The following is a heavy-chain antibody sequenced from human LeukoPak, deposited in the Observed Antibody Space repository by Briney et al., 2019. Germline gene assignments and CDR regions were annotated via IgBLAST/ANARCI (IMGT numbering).Heavy chain of an antibody. CDR1: GGSISTTGYY. J-gene: IGHJ4*02. V-gene: IGHV4-39*07. D-gene: IGHD1-26*01. CDR2: IYYSGST. CDR3: AGGSYGPYDY. Sequence: PSETLSLTCTVSGGSISTTGYYWGWIRQPPGKGLEWIGNIYYSGSTYYNPSLNSRLTISVDTSKNQFSLKLSSVTAADTAVYYCAGGSYGPYDYWGQGTLVTVSS.